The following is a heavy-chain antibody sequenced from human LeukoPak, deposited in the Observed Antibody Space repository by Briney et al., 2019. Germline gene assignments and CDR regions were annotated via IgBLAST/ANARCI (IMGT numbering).Heavy chain of an antibody. V-gene: IGHV3-23*01. J-gene: IGHJ4*02. Sequence: GGSLRLSCVVSGISLSNYGMTWVRQAPGKGLEWVSYISERGGTTTYADSVKGRFTISRDTSLNTLYLQMNNLRAGDTAVYFCAKRGVVIRGILVIGYHQEAYHYDFWGQGVLVTVSS. CDR3: AKRGVVIRGILVIGYHQEAYHYDF. CDR1: GISLSNYG. D-gene: IGHD3-10*01. CDR2: ISERGGTT.